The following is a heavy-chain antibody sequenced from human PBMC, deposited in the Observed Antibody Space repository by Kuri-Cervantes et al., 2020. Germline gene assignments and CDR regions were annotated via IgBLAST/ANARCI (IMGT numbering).Heavy chain of an antibody. CDR3: ARGELYGSGNPSLDY. V-gene: IGHV1-3*01. CDR1: GYTSTSYA. Sequence: ASVKVSCKASGYTSTSYAMHWVRQAPGQRLEWMGWINAGNGNTKYSQKFQGRVTITRDTSASTAYMELSSLRSEDTAVYYCARGELYGSGNPSLDYWGQGTLITVSS. J-gene: IGHJ4*02. D-gene: IGHD6-19*01. CDR2: INAGNGNT.